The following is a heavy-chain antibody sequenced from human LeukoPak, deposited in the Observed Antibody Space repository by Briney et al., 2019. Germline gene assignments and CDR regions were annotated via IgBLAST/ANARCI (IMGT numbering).Heavy chain of an antibody. CDR1: GGSFSGYY. V-gene: IGHV4-34*01. CDR3: AREGKRLGYNYYGFDY. D-gene: IGHD5-24*01. J-gene: IGHJ4*02. Sequence: SETLSLTCAVYGGSFSGYYWSWIRQPPGKGLEWIGEINHSGSTNYNPSLKSRVTISVDTSKNQFSLKLSSVTAADTAVYYCAREGKRLGYNYYGFDYWGQGTLVTVSS. CDR2: INHSGST.